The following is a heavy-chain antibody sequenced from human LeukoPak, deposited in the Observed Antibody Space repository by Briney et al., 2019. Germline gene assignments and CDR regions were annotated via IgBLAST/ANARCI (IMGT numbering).Heavy chain of an antibody. CDR3: AKSARLAAAGTPFDY. Sequence: GGSLRLSCAASGFTFSSYSMNWVRQAPGKGLEWVSSISSSSSYIYYADSVKGRFTISRDNSKNTLYLQMNSLRAEDTAVYYCAKSARLAAAGTPFDYWGQGTLVTVSS. CDR2: ISSSSSYI. J-gene: IGHJ4*02. D-gene: IGHD6-13*01. CDR1: GFTFSSYS. V-gene: IGHV3-21*04.